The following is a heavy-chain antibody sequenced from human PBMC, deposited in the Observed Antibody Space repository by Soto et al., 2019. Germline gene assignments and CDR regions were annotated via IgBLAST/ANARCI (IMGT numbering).Heavy chain of an antibody. D-gene: IGHD2-15*01. CDR2: IYYSGST. V-gene: IGHV4-59*01. Sequence: CSVFRQLHGKGMEWIGYIYYSGSTNYNPSLKSRVTISVDTSKNQFSLKLSSVTAADTAVYYCARDPGEYCSGGSCYSSSYYYGMDVLVQGTTVT. CDR3: ARDPGEYCSGGSCYSSSYYYGMDV. J-gene: IGHJ6*02.